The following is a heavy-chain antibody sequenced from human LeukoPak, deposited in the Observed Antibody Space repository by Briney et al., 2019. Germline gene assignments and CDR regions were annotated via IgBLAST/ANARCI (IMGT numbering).Heavy chain of an antibody. CDR1: GFTFDDYA. D-gene: IGHD5-24*01. Sequence: PGGSLRLSCAASGFTFDDYAMHWVRQAPGKGLEWVSGISWNSGSIGYADSVKGRFTISRDNSKNTLYLQMNSLRAEDTAVYYCARDWDDGYNDYWGQGTLVTVSS. CDR2: ISWNSGSI. CDR3: ARDWDDGYNDY. J-gene: IGHJ4*02. V-gene: IGHV3-9*01.